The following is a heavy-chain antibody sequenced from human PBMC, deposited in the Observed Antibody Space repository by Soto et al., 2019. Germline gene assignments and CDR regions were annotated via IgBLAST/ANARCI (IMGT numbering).Heavy chain of an antibody. D-gene: IGHD3-10*01. CDR3: VRDDDYGPNALDM. CDR1: GFTFSNYG. J-gene: IGHJ3*02. V-gene: IGHV3-33*01. CDR2: MLNDGSRE. Sequence: QVQLVESGGGVVQPGRSLRLSCAASGFTFSNYGMHWVRQAPGKGLEWVSLMLNDGSREYYRDSVKGRFTISRDNSRNTLFLQMNSLRDDDTALYYCVRDDDYGPNALDMWGQGTMVSVSS.